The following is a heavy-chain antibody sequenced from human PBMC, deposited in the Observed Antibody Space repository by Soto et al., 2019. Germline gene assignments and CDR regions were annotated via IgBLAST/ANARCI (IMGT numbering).Heavy chain of an antibody. D-gene: IGHD3-16*01. J-gene: IGHJ4*02. CDR2: IHHGGTT. CDR3: ARDFKAPNDAWAFDH. V-gene: IGHV4-4*02. Sequence: QVQLQESGPGLVMPSGTLSLTCVVSGASISSSDWWDWVRQPPGKGLEWLGEIHHGGTTIYNPSLKDRVTISVDESKNPFSLTLTSVTAADTAVYYCARDFKAPNDAWAFDHWGRGTLVTVSS. CDR1: GASISSSDW.